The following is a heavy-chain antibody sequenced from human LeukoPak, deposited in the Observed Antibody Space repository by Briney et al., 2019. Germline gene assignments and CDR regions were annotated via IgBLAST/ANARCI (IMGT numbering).Heavy chain of an antibody. CDR3: TKEGGPMSATTERYSFDH. V-gene: IGHV3-9*01. D-gene: IGHD4-17*01. CDR2: ISWDSGSI. Sequence: GRSLRLSCAVSGFIFHDRAMHWVRQAPGKGLEWVSGISWDSGSIGYADSVKGRFTISRDNAKNSLFLQMDSLRGDDTAVYYCTKEGGPMSATTERYSFDHWGRGTL. CDR1: GFIFHDRA. J-gene: IGHJ4*02.